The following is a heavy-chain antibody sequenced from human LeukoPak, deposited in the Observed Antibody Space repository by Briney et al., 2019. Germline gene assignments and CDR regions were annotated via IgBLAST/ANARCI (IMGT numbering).Heavy chain of an antibody. J-gene: IGHJ3*02. Sequence: GGSLRLSCAVSGFTVSSNYMTWVRQAPGKGLEWVSLIYSGGSTFYADSVKGRFTISRDNAKNSLYLQMNSLRAEDTAVYYCARVVDTPMVLYGAFDIWGQGTMVTVSS. CDR3: ARVVDTPMVLYGAFDI. CDR2: IYSGGST. V-gene: IGHV3-53*01. D-gene: IGHD5-18*01. CDR1: GFTVSSNY.